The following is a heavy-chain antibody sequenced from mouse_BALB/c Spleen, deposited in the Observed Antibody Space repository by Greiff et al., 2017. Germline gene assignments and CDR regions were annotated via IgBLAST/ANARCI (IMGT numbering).Heavy chain of an antibody. CDR2: IRNKANGYTT. CDR3: ARAPYDYPYYYAMDY. Sequence: EVHLVESGGGLVQPGGSLRLSCATSGFTFTDYYMSWVRQPPGKALEWLGFIRNKANGYTTEYSAYVKGRFTISRDNSQSILYLQMNTLRAEDSATYYCARAPYDYPYYYAMDYWGQGTSVTVSS. CDR1: GFTFTDYY. V-gene: IGHV7-3*02. J-gene: IGHJ4*01. D-gene: IGHD2-4*01.